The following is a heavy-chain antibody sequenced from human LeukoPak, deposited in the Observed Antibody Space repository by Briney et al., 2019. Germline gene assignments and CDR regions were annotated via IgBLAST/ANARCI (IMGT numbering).Heavy chain of an antibody. CDR2: IWYDGINN. Sequence: GGSLTLSCAASGFTFSNYDMHWVRKAPGKGLEWVAVIWYDGINNYYGDSVKGRFSISRDNSKNALYLQMNSLSAEDTAVYFCARDYSRNSFDYWGQGTLVTVSS. V-gene: IGHV3-33*01. D-gene: IGHD6-13*01. CDR3: ARDYSRNSFDY. CDR1: GFTFSNYD. J-gene: IGHJ4*02.